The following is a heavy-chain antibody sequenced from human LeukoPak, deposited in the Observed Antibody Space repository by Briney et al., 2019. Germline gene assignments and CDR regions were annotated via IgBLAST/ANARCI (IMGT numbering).Heavy chain of an antibody. J-gene: IGHJ4*02. CDR2: TYSNGRT. V-gene: IGHV3-66*03. D-gene: IGHD3-10*01. CDR1: GFTVSSNY. Sequence: GGSLRLSCAASGFTVSSNYMSWVRQAPGKGLEWVSVTYSNGRTYYADSVKGRFTISRDNSKNTLYLQMISLRTDDTAVYYCARDRGWSQTYGSGTYGLDYWGQGMLVTVSS. CDR3: ARDRGWSQTYGSGTYGLDY.